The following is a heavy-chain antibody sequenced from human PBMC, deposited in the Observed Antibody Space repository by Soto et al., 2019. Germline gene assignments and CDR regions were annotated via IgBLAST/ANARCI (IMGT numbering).Heavy chain of an antibody. J-gene: IGHJ6*02. CDR2: INSDGSST. V-gene: IGHV3-74*01. CDR3: AREETDRYYYDGMDV. CDR1: GFTFSSYW. Sequence: EVQLVESGGGLVQPGGSLRLSCAASGFTFSSYWMHWVRQAPGKGLVWVSRINSDGSSTSYADSVKGRFTISRDNAKNTLYLQMNSLRAEDTGVYYCAREETDRYYYDGMDVWGQGTTVTVSS.